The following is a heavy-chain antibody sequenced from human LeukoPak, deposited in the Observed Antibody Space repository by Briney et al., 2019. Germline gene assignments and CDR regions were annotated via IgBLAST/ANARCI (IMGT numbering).Heavy chain of an antibody. V-gene: IGHV4-30-2*01. D-gene: IGHD3-10*01. Sequence: SQTLSLTCAVSGGSISSGGYSWSWIRQPPGKGLEGIGYIYHSGSAYYNPSLKSRVTMSVDRSKNQFSLNLSSVTAADTAVYYCATGASPGLYDYWGQGTPVTVSS. CDR2: IYHSGSA. J-gene: IGHJ4*02. CDR1: GGSISSGGYS. CDR3: ATGASPGLYDY.